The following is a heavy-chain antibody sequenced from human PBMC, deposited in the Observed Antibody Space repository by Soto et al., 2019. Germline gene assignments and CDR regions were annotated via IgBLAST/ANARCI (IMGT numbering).Heavy chain of an antibody. CDR3: ARAGFGSPFDY. J-gene: IGHJ4*02. D-gene: IGHD3-16*01. CDR1: GFTFSSYD. CDR2: IGTAGDT. Sequence: EVQLVESGGGLVQPGGSLRLSCAASGFTFSSYDMHWVRQATGKGLEWVSAIGTAGDTYYPGSVKDRFTISRENAKNSLYLQMNSLRAGDTAVYYCARAGFGSPFDYWGQGTLVTVSA. V-gene: IGHV3-13*01.